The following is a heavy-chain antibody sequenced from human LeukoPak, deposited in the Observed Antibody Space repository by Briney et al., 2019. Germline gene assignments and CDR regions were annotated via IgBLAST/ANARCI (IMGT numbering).Heavy chain of an antibody. Sequence: SETLCLTCTVSGGSISSSSYYWGWIRQPPGKGLEWLGRIYYSGGTSYNPSLRSRVTISVDTSKNQFSLKLSSGTAADTGGYYCASTMVRGREMAFDYWGEGTLVTVPS. CDR1: GGSISSSSYY. D-gene: IGHD3-10*01. CDR3: ASTMVRGREMAFDY. CDR2: IYYSGGT. V-gene: IGHV4-39*07. J-gene: IGHJ4*02.